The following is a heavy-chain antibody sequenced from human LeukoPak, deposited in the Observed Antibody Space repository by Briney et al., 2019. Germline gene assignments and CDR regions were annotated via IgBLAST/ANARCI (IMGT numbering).Heavy chain of an antibody. D-gene: IGHD3-3*01. CDR2: IIPIFGTA. CDR1: GGTFSSYA. J-gene: IGHJ5*02. V-gene: IGHV1-69*13. CDR3: ARGAGKGFLEWLSPSDP. Sequence: ASVKVSCKASGGTFSSYAISWVRQTPGQGLEWMGGIIPIFGTANYAQKFQGRVTITADESTSTAYMELSSLRSEDTAVYYCARGAGKGFLEWLSPSDPWGQGTLVTVSS.